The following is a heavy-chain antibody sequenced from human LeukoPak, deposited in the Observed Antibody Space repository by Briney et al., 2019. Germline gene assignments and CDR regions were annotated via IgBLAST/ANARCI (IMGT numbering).Heavy chain of an antibody. J-gene: IGHJ5*02. CDR3: ARDRGLRGST. D-gene: IGHD5-12*01. CDR1: GLTFSNPW. V-gene: IGHV3-74*01. Sequence: GGSLRLSCEASGLTFSNPWMHWVRQIPGKGLVWVSRMYGDMRDISYADSVKGRFTISRDNAKNTVYLQMNSLRGEDTAVYYCARDRGLRGSTWGRGTLVMVSS. CDR2: MYGDMRDI.